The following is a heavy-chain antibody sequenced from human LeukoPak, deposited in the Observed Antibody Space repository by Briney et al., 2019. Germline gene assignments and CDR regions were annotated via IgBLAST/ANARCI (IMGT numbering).Heavy chain of an antibody. D-gene: IGHD6-25*01. J-gene: IGHJ4*02. Sequence: GGSLRLSCAASGFTFSSYWMSWVRQAPGKGLECVANIKQDGSEKYYVDSVRGRFTLSRDNAKNSLYLQMNSLRVDDTAVYYCATSAARAIDSWGQGTLVTVSS. CDR1: GFTFSSYW. V-gene: IGHV3-7*01. CDR3: ATSAARAIDS. CDR2: IKQDGSEK.